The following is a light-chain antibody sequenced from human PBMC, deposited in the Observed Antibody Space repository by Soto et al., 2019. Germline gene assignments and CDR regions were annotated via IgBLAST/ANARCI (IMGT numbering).Light chain of an antibody. CDR2: GAS. V-gene: IGKV3-20*01. J-gene: IGKJ1*01. CDR3: QQYGSSPRT. CDR1: QSVSSN. Sequence: EIVMTQSPGTLSLSPGERATLSCRTSQSVSSNLAWYQQKPGQAPRLLIYGASTRATGIPARFSGSGSGTDFTLTITTLEPEDFAVYYCQQYGSSPRTFGLGTKVDI.